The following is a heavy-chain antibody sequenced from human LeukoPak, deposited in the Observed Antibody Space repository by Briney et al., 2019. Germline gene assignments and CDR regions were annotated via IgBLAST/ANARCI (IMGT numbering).Heavy chain of an antibody. J-gene: IGHJ4*02. CDR3: AKYLSVGAPHY. CDR2: ISGSGGST. D-gene: IGHD1-26*01. CDR1: GFTFSSYG. V-gene: IGHV3-23*01. Sequence: GRSLRLSCAASGFTFSSYGMHWVRQAPGKGLEWVSGISGSGGSTYYPDSVKGRFTISRDNSKKTLYLHMNSLRAEDTAVYYCAKYLSVGAPHYWGQGTLVTVSS.